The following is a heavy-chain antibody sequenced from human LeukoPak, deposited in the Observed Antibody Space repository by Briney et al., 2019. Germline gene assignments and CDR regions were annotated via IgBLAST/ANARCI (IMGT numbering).Heavy chain of an antibody. CDR2: INHSGST. D-gene: IGHD6-13*01. J-gene: IGHJ4*02. Sequence: SETLSLTCAVYGGSFSGYYWSWIRQPPGKGLEWIGEINHSGSTNYNPSLKSRVTISVDTSKNQFSLKLSSVTAADTAVYYCARQGRSYSSSKFDYWGQGTLVTVSS. V-gene: IGHV4-34*01. CDR3: ARQGRSYSSSKFDY. CDR1: GGSFSGYY.